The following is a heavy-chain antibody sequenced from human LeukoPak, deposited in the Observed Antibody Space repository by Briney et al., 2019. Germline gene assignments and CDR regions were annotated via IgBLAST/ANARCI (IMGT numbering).Heavy chain of an antibody. V-gene: IGHV4-4*02. CDR3: ARPGGYYYGSGSLYY. Sequence: SGTLSLTCAVSGGSISSSNWWSWVRQPPGKGLEWIGEIYHSGSTNYNPSLKSRVTISVDTSKNQFSLKLSSVTAADTAVYYCARPGGYYYGSGSLYYWGQGTLVTVSS. CDR1: GGSISSSNW. J-gene: IGHJ4*02. D-gene: IGHD3-10*01. CDR2: IYHSGST.